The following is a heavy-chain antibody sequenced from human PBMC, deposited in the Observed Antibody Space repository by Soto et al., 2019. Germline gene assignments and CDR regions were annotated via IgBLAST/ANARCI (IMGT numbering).Heavy chain of an antibody. V-gene: IGHV3-30-3*01. J-gene: IGHJ6*02. Sequence: GGSLRLSCAASGFTFSSYAMHWVRQAPGKGLEWVAVISYDGSNKYYADSVKGRFTISRDNSKNTLYLQMNSLRAEDTAVYYCARESILGYCTNGVCPSPYYYGMDVWGQGTTVTVSS. CDR1: GFTFSSYA. D-gene: IGHD2-8*01. CDR2: ISYDGSNK. CDR3: ARESILGYCTNGVCPSPYYYGMDV.